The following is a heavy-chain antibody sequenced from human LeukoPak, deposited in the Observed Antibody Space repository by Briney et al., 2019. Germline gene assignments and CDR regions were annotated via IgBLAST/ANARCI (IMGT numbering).Heavy chain of an antibody. V-gene: IGHV3-7*01. CDR3: ARDEPDY. CDR2: IKQDGSVK. Sequence: TGGSLRLSCAASGFAFTDYWMTWVRQAPGKGLEWVANIKQDGSVKHYVDSVKGRFTISRDNAQNSLYLQMNSLRAEDTAVYYCARDEPDYWGQGTLVTVSS. J-gene: IGHJ4*02. CDR1: GFAFTDYW.